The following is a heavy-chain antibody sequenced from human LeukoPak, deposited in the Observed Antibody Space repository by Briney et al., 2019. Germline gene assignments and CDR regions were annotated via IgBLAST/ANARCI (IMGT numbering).Heavy chain of an antibody. D-gene: IGHD4-17*01. J-gene: IGHJ4*02. Sequence: GGSLRLSCAASGFTFSSYSMNWVRQAPGKGLEWVSSISSSSSYIYYADSVKGRFTISRDNAKNSLYLPMNSLRAEDTAVYYCARLLLAGYGDPRYFDYWGQGTLVTVSS. CDR2: ISSSSSYI. CDR3: ARLLLAGYGDPRYFDY. V-gene: IGHV3-21*01. CDR1: GFTFSSYS.